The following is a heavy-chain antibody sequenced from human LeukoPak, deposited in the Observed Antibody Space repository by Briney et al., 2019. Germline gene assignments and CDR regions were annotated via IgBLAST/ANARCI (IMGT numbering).Heavy chain of an antibody. V-gene: IGHV3-23*01. J-gene: IGHJ5*02. CDR1: GFTFSSYA. Sequence: GGSLRLSCAASGFTFSSYAMSWVRQAPGKGLEWVSGISGSGGSTYCADSVKGRFTISRDNSKNTLYLQMNSLRAEDTAVYYCATCSGYYVDNWFDPWGQGTLVSVSS. CDR2: ISGSGGST. D-gene: IGHD3-22*01. CDR3: ATCSGYYVDNWFDP.